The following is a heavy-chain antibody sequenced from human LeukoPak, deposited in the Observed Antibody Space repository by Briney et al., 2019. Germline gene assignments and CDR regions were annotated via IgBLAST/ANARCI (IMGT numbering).Heavy chain of an antibody. CDR3: AREWILWFGELPKGYYYYYMDV. J-gene: IGHJ6*03. D-gene: IGHD3-10*01. V-gene: IGHV1-2*02. Sequence: GASVKVSCKASGYTFTGYYMHWVRQAPGQGLEWMGWINPNSGGTNYAQKFQGRVTMTRDTSISTAYMELSGLRSDDTAVYYCAREWILWFGELPKGYYYYYMDVWGKGTTVTVSS. CDR1: GYTFTGYY. CDR2: INPNSGGT.